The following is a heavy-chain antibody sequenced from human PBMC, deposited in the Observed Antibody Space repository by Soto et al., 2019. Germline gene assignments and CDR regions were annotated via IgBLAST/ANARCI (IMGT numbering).Heavy chain of an antibody. Sequence: GGSLRLSCAASGFTFSSYAMSWVRQAPGKGLEWVSALSGSGGATYYADAVKGRFTISRDSSKNTLYLQMNSLRAEDTAVYYCAKGDITAAGTFDYWGQGALVTVSS. V-gene: IGHV3-23*01. CDR2: LSGSGGAT. CDR3: AKGDITAAGTFDY. D-gene: IGHD6-13*01. J-gene: IGHJ4*02. CDR1: GFTFSSYA.